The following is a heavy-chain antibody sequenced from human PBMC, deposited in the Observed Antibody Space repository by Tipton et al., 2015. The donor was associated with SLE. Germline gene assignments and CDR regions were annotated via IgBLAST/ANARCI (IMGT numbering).Heavy chain of an antibody. CDR1: GGSISSYY. D-gene: IGHD1-26*01. J-gene: IGHJ4*02. CDR2: INHSGST. Sequence: TLSLTCTVSGGSISSYYWSWIRQPPGKGLEWIGEINHSGSTNYNPSLKSRVTISVDTSKNQFSLKLSSVTAADTAVYYCARGELPDYWGQGTLVTVSS. V-gene: IGHV4-34*01. CDR3: ARGELPDY.